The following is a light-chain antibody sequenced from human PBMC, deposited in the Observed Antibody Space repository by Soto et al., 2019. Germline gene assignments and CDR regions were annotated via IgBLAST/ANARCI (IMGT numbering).Light chain of an antibody. CDR1: QSVSSSY. CDR2: GAS. J-gene: IGKJ1*01. V-gene: IGKV3-15*01. Sequence: EIVLTQSPGTLSLSPGERATLSCRAIQSVSSSYLVWHQQKPGQAPRLLIYGASTRATGIPARFSGSGSGTEFTLTISSLQSEDFAVYYCQQYNNWPPWTFGQGTKVDIK. CDR3: QQYNNWPPWT.